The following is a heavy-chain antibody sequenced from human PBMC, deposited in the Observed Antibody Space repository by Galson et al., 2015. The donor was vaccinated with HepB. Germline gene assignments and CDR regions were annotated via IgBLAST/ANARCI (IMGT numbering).Heavy chain of an antibody. CDR3: ARAPYDSSGYYYGYYYYGMDV. CDR1: GYTFITYY. CDR2: INPSEGST. D-gene: IGHD3-22*01. J-gene: IGHJ6*02. V-gene: IGHV1-46*01. Sequence: SVKVSCKASGYTFITYYIHWVRQAPGQGLEWMGVINPSEGSTSSAQKFQGRVTMTRDTSTSTVYMELSSLKSEDTAMYYCARAPYDSSGYYYGYYYYGMDVWGQGTTVTVSS.